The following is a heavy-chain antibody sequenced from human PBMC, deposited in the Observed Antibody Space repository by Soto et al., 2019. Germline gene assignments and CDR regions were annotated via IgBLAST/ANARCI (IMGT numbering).Heavy chain of an antibody. Sequence: QSGGSLSLSCAASGFTFSSYALHWVRPDPGKGFEWVAVISYDGSNKYYADSVKGRFTISRDNSKNTLYLQMSRLRAEDTAVYYCSRDVKQRSLQSAYFDFCGQGTLVTVSS. CDR1: GFTFSSYA. CDR3: SRDVKQRSLQSAYFDF. CDR2: ISYDGSNK. J-gene: IGHJ4*02. D-gene: IGHD1-1*01. V-gene: IGHV3-30*15.